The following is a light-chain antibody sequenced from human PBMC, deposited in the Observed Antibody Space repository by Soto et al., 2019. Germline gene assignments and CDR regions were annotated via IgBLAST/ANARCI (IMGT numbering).Light chain of an antibody. CDR1: QGISTY. J-gene: IGKJ4*01. V-gene: IGKV1-9*01. CDR2: AAS. Sequence: DIQLTQSPSLLSASVGDRVTITCRASQGISTYLAWYQQTSGKAPKLLIYAASSLQSGVPSRFSGSGSETEFTLSISSLQPEDFATYFCQQIYSAPLTFGGGTKVDIK. CDR3: QQIYSAPLT.